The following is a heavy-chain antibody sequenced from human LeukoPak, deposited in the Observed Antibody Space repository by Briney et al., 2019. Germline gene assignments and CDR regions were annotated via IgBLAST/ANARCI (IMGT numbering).Heavy chain of an antibody. V-gene: IGHV3-48*03. D-gene: IGHD3-22*01. CDR3: ARDEAPPDYYDSSGYYPFDY. Sequence: GGSLRLSCAASGFTFSSYEMNWVRQARGKGLEWVSYISSSGSTIYYADSVKGRFTISRDNTKNSLYLQMNSLRAEDTAVYYCARDEAPPDYYDSSGYYPFDYWGQGTLVTVSS. CDR2: ISSSGSTI. CDR1: GFTFSSYE. J-gene: IGHJ4*02.